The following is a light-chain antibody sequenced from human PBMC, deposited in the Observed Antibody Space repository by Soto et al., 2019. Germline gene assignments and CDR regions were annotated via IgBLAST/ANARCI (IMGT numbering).Light chain of an antibody. CDR2: EGS. CDR1: SSDVGSYNL. CDR3: CSYAGSNILV. J-gene: IGLJ1*01. V-gene: IGLV2-23*01. Sequence: QSVLTQPASVSGSPGQSITISCTGTSSDVGSYNLVSWYRQHPGKAPKLMIFEGSKRPSGVSNRFSGSKSGNTASLTISGRQAEDEADYYCCSYAGSNILVFGTGTTLTVL.